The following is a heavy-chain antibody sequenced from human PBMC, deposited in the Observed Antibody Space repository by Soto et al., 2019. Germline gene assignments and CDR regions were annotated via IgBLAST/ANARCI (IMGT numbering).Heavy chain of an antibody. CDR2: FYSITANT. J-gene: IGHJ4*02. V-gene: IGHV3-23*01. D-gene: IGHD1-1*01. CDR1: GITFSNFA. CDR3: ARDPPYRMYYFHY. Sequence: EVQLLESGGGLVQPGGSLRLSCAASGITFSNFAMSWVRQAPGKGLEWVSTFYSITANTFYADSVKGRFTISRDNSKNTLYLEMSSLRAEDTAVYYCARDPPYRMYYFHYWGQGTLVTVSS.